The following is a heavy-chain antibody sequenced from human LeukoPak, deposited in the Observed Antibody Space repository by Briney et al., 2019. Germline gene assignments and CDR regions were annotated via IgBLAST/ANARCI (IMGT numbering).Heavy chain of an antibody. CDR2: IIPIFGTA. J-gene: IGHJ3*02. D-gene: IGHD5-24*01. CDR3: ARAGEMATGGAFDI. V-gene: IGHV1-69*06. CDR1: GFTFRGSA. Sequence: GGSLRLSCAGSGFTFRGSAMHWVRQASGKGLEWMGGIIPIFGTANYAQKFQGRVTITADKSTSTAYMELSSLRSEDTAVYYCARAGEMATGGAFDIWGQGTMVTVSS.